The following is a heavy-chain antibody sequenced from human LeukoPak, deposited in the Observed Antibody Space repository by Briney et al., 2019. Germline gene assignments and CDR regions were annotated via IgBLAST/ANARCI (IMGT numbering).Heavy chain of an antibody. Sequence: PGGSLRLSCEGSFSDYGMHWVRQAPGKGLEWVADIWYDGSYKYYADSVQGRFIISRDNSINMVYLEMNSLRAEDTAVYYCARDKGTRSLDHWGQGTLVTVSS. V-gene: IGHV3-33*01. J-gene: IGHJ4*02. CDR1: FSDYG. CDR2: IWYDGSYK. CDR3: ARDKGTRSLDH. D-gene: IGHD1-14*01.